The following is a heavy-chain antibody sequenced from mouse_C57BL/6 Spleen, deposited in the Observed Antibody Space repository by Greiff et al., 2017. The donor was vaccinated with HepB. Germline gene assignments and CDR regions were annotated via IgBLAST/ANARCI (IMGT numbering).Heavy chain of an antibody. Sequence: VKLMESGPELVKPGASVKISCKASGYAFSSSWMNWVKQRPGKGLEWIGRIYPGDGDTNYNGKFKGKATLTADKSSSTAYMQLSSLTSEDSAVYFCAREGPYDGYFYWYFDVWGTGTTVTVSS. V-gene: IGHV1-82*01. CDR1: GYAFSSSW. CDR3: AREGPYDGYFYWYFDV. D-gene: IGHD2-3*01. CDR2: IYPGDGDT. J-gene: IGHJ1*03.